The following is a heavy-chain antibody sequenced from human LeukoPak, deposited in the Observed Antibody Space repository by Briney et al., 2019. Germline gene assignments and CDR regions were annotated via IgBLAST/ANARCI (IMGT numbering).Heavy chain of an antibody. D-gene: IGHD5/OR15-5a*01. CDR3: ARCPIYLGYFDY. Sequence: ASVKVSCKASGYTFTGYYMHWVRQAPGQGLEWMGWINPNSGGTNYAQKFQGRVTMTRDTSISTAYMELSRLRSDDTAVYYCARCPIYLGYFDYWGQGTLVTVSS. V-gene: IGHV1-2*02. CDR2: INPNSGGT. J-gene: IGHJ4*02. CDR1: GYTFTGYY.